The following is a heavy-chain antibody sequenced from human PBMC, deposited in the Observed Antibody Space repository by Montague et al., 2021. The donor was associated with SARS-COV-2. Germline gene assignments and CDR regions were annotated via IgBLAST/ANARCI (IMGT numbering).Heavy chain of an antibody. D-gene: IGHD3-22*01. CDR1: GGSFIGYY. CDR2: INHSGST. Sequence: SETLSLTCAVYGGSFIGYYWSWIRQPPGKGLEWIGDINHSGSTNYNPSLKSRVSISVGTSKNQFSLKLRSVTAADTAVYYCARAIVDVTMIIVVMTGVEHYFDFWGQGTPVTVSS. V-gene: IGHV4-34*01. CDR3: ARAIVDVTMIIVVMTGVEHYFDF. J-gene: IGHJ4*02.